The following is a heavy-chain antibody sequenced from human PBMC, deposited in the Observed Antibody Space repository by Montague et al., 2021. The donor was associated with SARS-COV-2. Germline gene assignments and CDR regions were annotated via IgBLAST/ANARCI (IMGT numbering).Heavy chain of an antibody. Sequence: SLRLSCAASGFTFSSPAMSLIRQAPVKGLEWVSGITDSGHSTYYSDSVKGRFTISRDNSGDTLYLHLHSPRVEDTAIYYCATTNGIGYPNWFGPWGQGTLVTVSS. V-gene: IGHV3-23*01. CDR1: GFTFSSPA. J-gene: IGHJ5*02. CDR3: ATTNGIGYPNWFGP. D-gene: IGHD2-8*01. CDR2: ITDSGHST.